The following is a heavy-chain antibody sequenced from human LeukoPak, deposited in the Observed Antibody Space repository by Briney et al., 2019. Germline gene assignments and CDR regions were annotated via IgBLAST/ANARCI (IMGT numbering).Heavy chain of an antibody. CDR3: ARKELYYPTRYCSSTSCYSSGGDYYYGMDV. Sequence: VASVTVSCKASGYTFTSYYMHWARQAPGQGLEWMGIINPSGGSTSYAQKFQGRVTITRDTSASTAYMELSSLRSEDTAVYYCARKELYYPTRYCSSTSCYSSGGDYYYGMDVWGQGTTVTVSS. V-gene: IGHV1-46*01. CDR1: GYTFTSYY. D-gene: IGHD2-2*01. CDR2: INPSGGST. J-gene: IGHJ6*02.